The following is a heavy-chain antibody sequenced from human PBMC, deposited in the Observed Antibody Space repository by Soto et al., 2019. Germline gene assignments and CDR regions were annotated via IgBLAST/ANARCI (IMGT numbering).Heavy chain of an antibody. CDR2: INPSGGST. Sequence: ASVKVSCKASGYTFTSYYMHWVRQAPGQGLEWMGIINPSGGSTSYAQKFQGRVTMTRDTSTSTVYMELSSLRSEDTAVYYCGRVGKYQLLFSLQEGMDVWGQGTTVTVSS. J-gene: IGHJ6*02. V-gene: IGHV1-46*01. CDR3: GRVGKYQLLFSLQEGMDV. CDR1: GYTFTSYY. D-gene: IGHD2-2*01.